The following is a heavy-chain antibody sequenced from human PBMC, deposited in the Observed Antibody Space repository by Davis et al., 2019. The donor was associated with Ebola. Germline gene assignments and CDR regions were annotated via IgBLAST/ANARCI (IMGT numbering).Heavy chain of an antibody. J-gene: IGHJ4*02. CDR3: VSDWEYYFDY. CDR1: GFTFSSYW. V-gene: IGHV3-74*01. D-gene: IGHD1-26*01. CDR2: INSDGSST. Sequence: GESLKTPCAASGFTFSSYWMHWVRQAPGKGLVWVSRINSDGSSTSYADSVKGRFTISRDNAKNTLYLQMNSLRAEDTAVYYCVSDWEYYFDYWGQGTLVTVSS.